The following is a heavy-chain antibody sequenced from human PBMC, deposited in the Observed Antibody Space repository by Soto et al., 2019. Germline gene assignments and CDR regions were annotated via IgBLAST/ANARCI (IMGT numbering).Heavy chain of an antibody. V-gene: IGHV4-39*01. Sequence: SETLSLTCTVSGGSISSKSHYWGWIRQSPGKGPEWVGSIYYNGSTYYNPTLKSRVTISVDTSKNQFSLRLSSVTAADTAVFYCARFAPRGSIGWYSYFDYWGQGTLVTVSS. CDR1: GGSISSKSHY. CDR2: IYYNGST. CDR3: ARFAPRGSIGWYSYFDY. D-gene: IGHD6-19*01. J-gene: IGHJ4*02.